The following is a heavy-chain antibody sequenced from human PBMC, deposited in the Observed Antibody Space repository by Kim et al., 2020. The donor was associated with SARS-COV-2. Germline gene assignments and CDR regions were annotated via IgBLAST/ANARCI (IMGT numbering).Heavy chain of an antibody. Sequence: ASVKVSCKASGYTFTGYYMHWVRQAPGQGLEWMGRINPNSGGTNYAQKFQGRVTMTRDTSISTAYMELSRLRSDDTAVYYCARDAPGIRFLEWLSIRSYGMDVWGQGTTVTVSS. CDR3: ARDAPGIRFLEWLSIRSYGMDV. J-gene: IGHJ6*02. V-gene: IGHV1-2*06. CDR1: GYTFTGYY. D-gene: IGHD3-3*01. CDR2: INPNSGGT.